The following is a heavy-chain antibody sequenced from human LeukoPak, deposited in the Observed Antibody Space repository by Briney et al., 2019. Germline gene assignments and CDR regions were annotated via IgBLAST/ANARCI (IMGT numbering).Heavy chain of an antibody. D-gene: IGHD3-16*01. J-gene: IGHJ6*02. V-gene: IGHV3-21*01. CDR2: ISSSSSYI. CDR1: GFTFSSYS. Sequence: GGSLRLSCAASGFTFSSYSMNWVRQASGKGLEWVSSISSSSSYIYYADSVKGRFTISRDNAKNSLYLQMNSLRAEDTAVYYCARDLRTGRAYYYYYGMDVWGQGTTVTVSS. CDR3: ARDLRTGRAYYYYYGMDV.